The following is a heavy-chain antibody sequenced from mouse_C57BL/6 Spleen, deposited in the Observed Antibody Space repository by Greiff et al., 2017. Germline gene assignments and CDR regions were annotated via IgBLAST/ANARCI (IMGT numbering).Heavy chain of an antibody. V-gene: IGHV1-50*01. CDR3: ARAYSNHAMDY. CDR1: GYTFTSYW. J-gene: IGHJ4*01. CDR2: IDPSDSYT. D-gene: IGHD2-5*01. Sequence: QVQLQQPGAELVKPGASVKLSCKASGYTFTSYWMQWVKQRPGQGLEWIGEIDPSDSYTNYNQKFKGKATLTVDTSSSTAYMQLSSLTSEDSAVYYCARAYSNHAMDYWGQGTSVTVSS.